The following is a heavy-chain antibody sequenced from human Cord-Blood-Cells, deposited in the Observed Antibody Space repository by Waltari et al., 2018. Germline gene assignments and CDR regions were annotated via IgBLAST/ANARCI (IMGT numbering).Heavy chain of an antibody. D-gene: IGHD1-1*01. V-gene: IGHV1-69*01. CDR1: GGTFSSSA. CDR2: IIPIFGTA. J-gene: IGHJ3*02. CDR3: ARVVTGTNYAFDI. Sequence: QVQLVQSGAEVKKPGSSVKVSCKASGGTFSSSATSWVRPAPGHGLEWMGGIIPIFGTANYAQKFQGRVTITADESTSTAYMELSSLRSEDTAVYYCARVVTGTNYAFDIWGQGTMVTVSS.